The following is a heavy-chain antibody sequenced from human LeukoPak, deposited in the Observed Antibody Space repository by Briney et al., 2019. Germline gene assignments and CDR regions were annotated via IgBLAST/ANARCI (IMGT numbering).Heavy chain of an antibody. CDR1: GFSLSGYW. CDR2: NNGDGSTT. CDR3: ARDPRNVGLAP. V-gene: IGHV3-74*01. Sequence: PGGSLRLSCVAPGFSLSGYWMYWVRQAPGKGLMYISRNNGDGSTTNYADVVKGRFTMSRDNVKNTLYLQMNSLRVEDTAVYYCARDPRNVGLAPWGQGTLVTVSS. J-gene: IGHJ5*02. D-gene: IGHD2-15*01.